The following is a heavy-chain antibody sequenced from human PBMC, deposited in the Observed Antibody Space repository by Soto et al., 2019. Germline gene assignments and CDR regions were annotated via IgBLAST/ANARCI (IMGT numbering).Heavy chain of an antibody. CDR2: IYYSGST. D-gene: IGHD3-3*01. CDR3: AILTSQNYYYGMDV. J-gene: IGHJ6*02. Sequence: QLQLQESGPGLVKPSETLSLTCTVSGGSISSISYYWGWIRQPPGKGLEWIGSIYYSGSTYYNPSLKSRGTIAVDTSKNQFSLKRSSVTAADTAVYYCAILTSQNYYYGMDVWGQGTTVTVSS. V-gene: IGHV4-39*01. CDR1: GGSISSISYY.